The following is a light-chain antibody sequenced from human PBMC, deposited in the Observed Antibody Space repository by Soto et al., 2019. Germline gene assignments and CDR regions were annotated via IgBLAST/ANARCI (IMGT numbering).Light chain of an antibody. CDR3: QQIYSAPLT. CDR1: QSITMY. J-gene: IGKJ4*01. CDR2: AAS. V-gene: IGKV1-39*01. Sequence: IHMTQSPSPLSAWVGPRVTITCRASQSITMYLNWYPQKPGKAPKLLIYAASSLQSGVPSRFSGSGSETEFTLSISSLQPEDFATYFCQQIYSAPLTFGGGPKVDI.